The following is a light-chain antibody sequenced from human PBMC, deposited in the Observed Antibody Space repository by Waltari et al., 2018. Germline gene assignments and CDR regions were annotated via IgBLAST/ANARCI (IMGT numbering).Light chain of an antibody. Sequence: QSARTQPASVSGSPGQSIPIPRPGPSRDVVCYNLVPWYQQHPDKAPKLMIYEVSNRPSGVSDRFSGSKSGNTASLTISGLQAEDEADYYCCSYAGSDTFVVLGGGTKLTVL. CDR2: EVS. V-gene: IGLV2-23*02. CDR3: CSYAGSDTFVV. CDR1: SRDVVCYNL. J-gene: IGLJ2*01.